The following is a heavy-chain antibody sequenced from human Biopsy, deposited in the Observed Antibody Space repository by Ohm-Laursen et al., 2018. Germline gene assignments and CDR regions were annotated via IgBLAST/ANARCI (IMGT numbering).Heavy chain of an antibody. Sequence: SLRLSCSATGFTVSRNYMTWVRQAPGKGLEWVSVIDSGGYTHYTDSVKGRFTVSKENGKNSLYLHMNSLRAEDTAVYYCATEVVPAGIGGHWLDPWGQGTLVTVSS. CDR1: GFTVSRNY. J-gene: IGHJ5*02. V-gene: IGHV3-53*01. CDR3: ATEVVPAGIGGHWLDP. D-gene: IGHD2-2*01. CDR2: IDSGGYT.